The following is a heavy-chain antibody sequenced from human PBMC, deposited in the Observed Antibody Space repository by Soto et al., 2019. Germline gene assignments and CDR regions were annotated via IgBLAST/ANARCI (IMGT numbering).Heavy chain of an antibody. D-gene: IGHD2-2*01. J-gene: IGHJ1*01. CDR1: GFSFSSYW. CDR3: AKGVPAATRYFQH. V-gene: IGHV3-74*01. Sequence: VQLEESGGGLVQPGGSLRLSCAASGFSFSSYWMHWVRHAPGKGLVWVSRINSDGSSATYADSVKGRFTISRDNAKNTLYLQMNSLTPEDTAVYYCAKGVPAATRYFQHWGQGTLVTVSS. CDR2: INSDGSSA.